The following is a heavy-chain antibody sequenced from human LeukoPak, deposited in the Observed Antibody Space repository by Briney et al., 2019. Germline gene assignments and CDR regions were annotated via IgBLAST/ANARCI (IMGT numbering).Heavy chain of an antibody. D-gene: IGHD1-26*01. CDR3: ARESGSYEAYFDY. V-gene: IGHV1-69*13. CDR1: GGTFSSYA. J-gene: IGHJ4*02. Sequence: ASVKVSCKASGGTFSSYAISWVRQAPGQGLEWMGRIFPIFATANYAQKFQDRVTITADESTSTAYMELSSLRSEDTAVYYCARESGSYEAYFDYWGQGTLVTVSS. CDR2: IFPIFATA.